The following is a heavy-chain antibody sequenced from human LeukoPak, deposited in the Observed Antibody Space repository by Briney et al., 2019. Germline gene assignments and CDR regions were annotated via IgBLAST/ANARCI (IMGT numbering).Heavy chain of an antibody. CDR1: GYSISSGYY. CDR3: ARFPGGYSYPFDY. Sequence: SETLSLTCTVSGYSISSGYYWGWIRQPPGKGLEWIGYIYYSGSTNYNPSLKSRVTISVDTSKNQFSLKLSSVTAADTAVYYCARFPGGYSYPFDYWGQGTLVTVSS. V-gene: IGHV4-61*01. J-gene: IGHJ4*02. D-gene: IGHD5-18*01. CDR2: IYYSGST.